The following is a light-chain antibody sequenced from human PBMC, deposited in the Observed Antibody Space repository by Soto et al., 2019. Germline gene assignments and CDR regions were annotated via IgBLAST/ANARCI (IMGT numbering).Light chain of an antibody. CDR3: QQRSNWPS. Sequence: ENVLTQSPGTLSLSPGERATLSCRASQSVSNNLAWYQQKPGQAPSLLIYGASTRATGIPARFSGSGSGTEFTLTISSLQSEDFAVYYCQQRSNWPSFGQGTRLEIK. CDR2: GAS. CDR1: QSVSNN. J-gene: IGKJ5*01. V-gene: IGKV3-15*01.